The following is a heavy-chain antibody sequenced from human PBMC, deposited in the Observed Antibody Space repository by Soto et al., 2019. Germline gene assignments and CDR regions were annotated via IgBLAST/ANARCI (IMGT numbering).Heavy chain of an antibody. J-gene: IGHJ6*02. Sequence: PSETLSLTRAVSGGSISSSNWWSWVRQPPGKGLEWIGEIYHSGSTNYNPSLKSRVTISVDKSKNQFSLKLSSVTAADTAVYYCASTTDGSVSYPPRFPASPHGMDVWGQGTTVTVSS. CDR2: IYHSGST. V-gene: IGHV4-4*02. CDR3: ASTTDGSVSYPPRFPASPHGMDV. D-gene: IGHD3-10*01. CDR1: GGSISSSNW.